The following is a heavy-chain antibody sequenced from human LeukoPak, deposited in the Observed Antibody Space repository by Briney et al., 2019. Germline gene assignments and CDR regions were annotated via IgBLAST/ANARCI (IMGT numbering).Heavy chain of an antibody. D-gene: IGHD5-24*01. CDR3: ARGNQYGNGYNPPHY. CDR2: ISSSSSYI. J-gene: IGHJ4*02. V-gene: IGHV3-21*01. Sequence: GGSLRLSCAASGFTFSSYSMNWVRQAPGKGLEWVSSISSSSSYIYYADSVKGRFTISRDNAKNSLYLQMNSLRAEDTAVYYCARGNQYGNGYNPPHYWGQGTLVTVSS. CDR1: GFTFSSYS.